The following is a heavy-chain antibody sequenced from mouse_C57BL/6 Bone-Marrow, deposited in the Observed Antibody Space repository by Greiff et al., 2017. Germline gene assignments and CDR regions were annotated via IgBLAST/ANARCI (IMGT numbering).Heavy chain of an antibody. Sequence: VQLQQPGAELVKPGASVKMSCKASGYTFTSYWITWVKQRPGQGLEWIGDIYPGSGSTNYNEKFKSKATLTVDTSSSTAYMQLSSLTSEDSAVYYCARGGYSNYPAWFAYWGQGTLVTVSA. D-gene: IGHD2-5*01. V-gene: IGHV1-55*01. J-gene: IGHJ3*01. CDR2: IYPGSGST. CDR3: ARGGYSNYPAWFAY. CDR1: GYTFTSYW.